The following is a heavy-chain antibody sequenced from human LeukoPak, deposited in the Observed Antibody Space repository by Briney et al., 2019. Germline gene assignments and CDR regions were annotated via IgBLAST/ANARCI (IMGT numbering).Heavy chain of an antibody. V-gene: IGHV3-48*03. D-gene: IGHD5-18*01. Sequence: PGGSLRLSCAASGFTFSSYEMNWVRQAPGKGLEGVSYISSSGSTIYYADSVKGRFTISRDNAKNSLYLQMNSLRAEDTAVYYCARDFDFEALVPWGQGTLVTVSS. CDR3: ARDFDFEALVP. J-gene: IGHJ5*02. CDR1: GFTFSSYE. CDR2: ISSSGSTI.